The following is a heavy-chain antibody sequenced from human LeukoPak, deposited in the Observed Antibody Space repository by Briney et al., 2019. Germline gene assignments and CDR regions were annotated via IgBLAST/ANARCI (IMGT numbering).Heavy chain of an antibody. V-gene: IGHV3-23*01. CDR1: GFTFSTSA. CDR2: LSDSGGTT. D-gene: IGHD6-13*01. J-gene: IGHJ4*02. CDR3: VLHSSRWFYFDY. Sequence: GGPLRLSCAASGFTFSTSAMSWARQAPGKGLEWLSALSDSGGTTYSADSVRGRFTISRDNSKNTLYLQMNSLRAEDTAVYYCVLHSSRWFYFDYWGQGTLVTVSS.